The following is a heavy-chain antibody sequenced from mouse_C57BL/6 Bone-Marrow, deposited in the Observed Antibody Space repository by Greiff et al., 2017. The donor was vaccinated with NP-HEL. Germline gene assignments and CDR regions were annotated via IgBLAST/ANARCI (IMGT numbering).Heavy chain of an antibody. Sequence: VKLQQSGAELVRPGASVTLSCKASGYTFTDYAMHWVKQTPVHGLEWIGAIDPETGGTAYNQKFKGKAILTADKSSSTAYMELRSLTSEDSAVYYCTRDYCYGSSYRYYAMDYWGQGTSVTVSS. CDR1: GYTFTDYA. J-gene: IGHJ4*01. CDR2: IDPETGGT. V-gene: IGHV1-15*01. CDR3: TRDYCYGSSYRYYAMDY. D-gene: IGHD1-1*01.